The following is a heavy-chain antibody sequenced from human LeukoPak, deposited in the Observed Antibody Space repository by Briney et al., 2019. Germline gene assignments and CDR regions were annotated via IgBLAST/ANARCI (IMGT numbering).Heavy chain of an antibody. CDR3: ASHYYDSSGYYFDY. Sequence: PGGSLRLSCAASGFTFSSYAMHWVRHAPGPGLEWVAVISYDGSNKYYADSVKGRFTISRDNSKNTLYLQMNSLRAEDTAVYYCASHYYDSSGYYFDYWGQGTLVTVSS. D-gene: IGHD3-22*01. CDR2: ISYDGSNK. CDR1: GFTFSSYA. V-gene: IGHV3-30-3*01. J-gene: IGHJ4*02.